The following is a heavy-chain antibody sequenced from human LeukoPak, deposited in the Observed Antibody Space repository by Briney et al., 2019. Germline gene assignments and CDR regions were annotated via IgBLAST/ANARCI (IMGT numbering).Heavy chain of an antibody. CDR1: GASISSYY. V-gene: IGHV4-4*07. CDR2: IYTSGST. Sequence: PSETLSLTCTVSGASISSYYWSWIRQPAGKGLEWLGRIYTSGSTNYNPSLKSRVTMSVDTSKNQFSLKLSSVTAADTAVYYCVRGVPYCTNGICYSRETEYFQHWGQGTLVTVSS. D-gene: IGHD2-8*01. CDR3: VRGVPYCTNGICYSRETEYFQH. J-gene: IGHJ1*01.